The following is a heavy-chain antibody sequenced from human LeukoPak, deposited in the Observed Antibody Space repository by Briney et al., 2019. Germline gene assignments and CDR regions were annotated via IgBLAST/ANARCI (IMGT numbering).Heavy chain of an antibody. CDR3: ARGRRVRGVPYYYMNV. CDR2: INHSGST. Sequence: PSETLSLTCAVYGGSFSGYYWSWIRQPPGKGLEWIGEINHSGSTNYNPSLKSRVTISVDTSKNQSSLKLSSVTAADTAVYYCARGRRVRGVPYYYMNVWGKGTTVTVSS. D-gene: IGHD3-10*01. CDR1: GGSFSGYY. V-gene: IGHV4-34*01. J-gene: IGHJ6*03.